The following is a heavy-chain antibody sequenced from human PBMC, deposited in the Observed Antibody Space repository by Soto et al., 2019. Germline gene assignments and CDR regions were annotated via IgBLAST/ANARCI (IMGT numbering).Heavy chain of an antibody. V-gene: IGHV1-69*02. CDR3: ITMVRGAVAVDV. D-gene: IGHD3-10*01. CDR2: IIPILGIA. CDR1: GGTFSSYT. J-gene: IGHJ6*04. Sequence: SVKVSCKASGGTFSSYTISWVRQAPGQGLEWMGRIIPILGIANYAQKFQGRVTITADKSTSTAYMELSSLRSEDTAVYYCITMVRGAVAVDVWGKGTTVTVSS.